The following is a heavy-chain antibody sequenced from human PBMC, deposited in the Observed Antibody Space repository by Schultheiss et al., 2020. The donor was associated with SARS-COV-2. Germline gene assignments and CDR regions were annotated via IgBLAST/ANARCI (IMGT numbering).Heavy chain of an antibody. CDR2: ISYDGSNK. J-gene: IGHJ4*02. Sequence: GGSLRLSCAASGFTFDDYAMHWVRQAPGKGLEWVAVISYDGSNKYYADSVKGRFTISRDNSKNTLYLQMNSLRAEDTAVYYCAKAPYQLLYNDYWGQGTLVTVSS. D-gene: IGHD2-2*02. CDR1: GFTFDDYA. CDR3: AKAPYQLLYNDY. V-gene: IGHV3-30*04.